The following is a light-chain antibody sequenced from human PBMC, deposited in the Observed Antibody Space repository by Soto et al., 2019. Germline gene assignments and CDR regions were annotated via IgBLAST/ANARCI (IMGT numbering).Light chain of an antibody. CDR2: WAS. V-gene: IGKV4-1*01. CDR1: QRVLYSSSNKNY. CDR3: QQYCSSPWT. Sequence: DIVMTQSPDSLAVSLGERAPINSKSSQRVLYSSSNKNYLAWYQQKPGQPPKLLIYWASTRESVVPDRFSGSGSGTDFTLTISSLQAEDVAVYYCQQYCSSPWTFGQGTKVEIK. J-gene: IGKJ1*01.